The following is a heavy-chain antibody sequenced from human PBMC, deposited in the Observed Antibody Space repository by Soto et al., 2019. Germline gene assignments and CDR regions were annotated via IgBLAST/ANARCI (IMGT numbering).Heavy chain of an antibody. V-gene: IGHV1-69*12. CDR1: GGTFGNSA. CDR3: ARDKDRQQLGGNYYYGIDV. CDR2: IIPIFSTP. J-gene: IGHJ6*02. Sequence: QVQLVQSGAEVKTPGSSVTVSCKASGGTFGNSAISWVRQAPGQGLEWMGGIIPIFSTPDYAQKFQGRVTITADESTTTAYMELTSLKSEDTAVYYCARDKDRQQLGGNYYYGIDVWGQGTTVTVSS. D-gene: IGHD2-15*01.